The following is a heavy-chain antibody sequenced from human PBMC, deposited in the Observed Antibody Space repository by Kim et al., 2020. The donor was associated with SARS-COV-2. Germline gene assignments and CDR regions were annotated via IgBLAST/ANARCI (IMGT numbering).Heavy chain of an antibody. Sequence: GESLKISCKGSGYSFTSYWIGWVRQMPGKGLEWMGIIYPGDSDTRYSPSFQGQVTISADKSISTAYLQWSSLKASDTAMYYCARQVAVSVRSPDRFDSWGQGTLVTVSS. V-gene: IGHV5-51*01. D-gene: IGHD6-19*01. CDR1: GYSFTSYW. CDR2: IYPGDSDT. J-gene: IGHJ4*02. CDR3: ARQVAVSVRSPDRFDS.